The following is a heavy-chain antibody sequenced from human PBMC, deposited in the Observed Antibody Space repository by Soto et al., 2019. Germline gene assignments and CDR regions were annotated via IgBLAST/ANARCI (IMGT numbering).Heavy chain of an antibody. CDR1: GFTFGNHG. Sequence: DVQLLESGGGLVQPGGSLRLSCAASGFTFGNHGINWVRQAPGKGLEWVSGISGGGGSTYYADSVKGRFTVSRDPSKNSVFLEMNTLRAEDTAVYYCAKGFIVVVTVLRPDDAFDVWGQGTLVTVSS. J-gene: IGHJ3*01. D-gene: IGHD2-21*02. CDR2: ISGGGGST. CDR3: AKGFIVVVTVLRPDDAFDV. V-gene: IGHV3-23*01.